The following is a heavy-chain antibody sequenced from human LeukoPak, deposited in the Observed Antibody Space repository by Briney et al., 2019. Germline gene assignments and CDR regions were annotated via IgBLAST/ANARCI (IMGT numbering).Heavy chain of an antibody. CDR2: TYYRSKWYN. CDR1: GDSVSSNSAA. J-gene: IGHJ6*02. V-gene: IGHV6-1*01. CDR3: ARDSSLANNYYDSSGYYPARWYYGMDV. Sequence: SQTLSLTCAISGDSVSSNSAAWNWIRQSPSRGLEWLGRTYYRSKWYNDYAVSVKSRLTINPDTSKNQFSLQLNSVTPEYTAVYYCARDSSLANNYYDSSGYYPARWYYGMDVWGQGTTVTVSS. D-gene: IGHD3-22*01.